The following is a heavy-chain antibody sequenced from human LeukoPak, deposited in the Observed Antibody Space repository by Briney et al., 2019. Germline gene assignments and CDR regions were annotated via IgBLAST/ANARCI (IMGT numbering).Heavy chain of an antibody. D-gene: IGHD4-17*01. CDR1: GGSFSGYY. CDR3: AIPGANTVTTLDY. Sequence: SETLSLTCAVYGGSFSGYYWSWNRQPPGKGLEWIGEINHSGSTNYNPSLKSRVTISVDTSKNQFSLKLSSVTAADTAVYYCAIPGANTVTTLDYWGQGTLVTVSS. CDR2: INHSGST. V-gene: IGHV4-34*01. J-gene: IGHJ4*02.